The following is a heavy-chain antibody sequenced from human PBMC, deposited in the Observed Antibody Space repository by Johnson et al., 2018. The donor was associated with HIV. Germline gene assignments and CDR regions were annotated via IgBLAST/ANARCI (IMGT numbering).Heavy chain of an antibody. CDR3: AKNRGYNYGTDTFDL. CDR2: ISNSGTTI. CDR1: GFTFSDYY. J-gene: IGHJ3*01. V-gene: IGHV3-11*04. Sequence: QVQLVESGGGLVKPGGSLRLSCEASGFTFSDYYVSWVRQAPEKGLEWVSYISNSGTTIYYAASVKGRFTISRDNAKKSLYLQMNTLRTEDTAVYYCAKNRGYNYGTDTFDLCGHGTMVTVSS. D-gene: IGHD5-18*01.